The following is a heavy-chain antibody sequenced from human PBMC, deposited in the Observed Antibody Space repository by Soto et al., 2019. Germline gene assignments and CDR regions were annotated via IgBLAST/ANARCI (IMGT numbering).Heavy chain of an antibody. D-gene: IGHD3-3*01. CDR3: ARLYDFGSGTTYYSYYMDV. CDR1: GGSFSGYY. J-gene: IGHJ6*03. V-gene: IGHV4-34*01. Sequence: PSETLSLTCAVYGGSFSGYYWSWIRQPPGKGLEWIGEINHSGSTNYNPSLKSRVTISVDTSKNQFSLKLSSVTAADTAVYYCARLYDFGSGTTYYSYYMDVWGKGTTVTVSS. CDR2: INHSGST.